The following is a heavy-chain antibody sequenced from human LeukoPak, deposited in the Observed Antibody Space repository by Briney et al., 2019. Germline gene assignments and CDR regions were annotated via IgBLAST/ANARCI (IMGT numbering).Heavy chain of an antibody. Sequence: GESLKIPCKGSGYSFTSYWIGWVRQMPGKGLEWMGIIYPGDSDTRYSPSFQGQVTISADKSISTAYLQWSSLKASDTAMYCCARLWIAVAGTVDAFDIWGQGTMVTVSS. CDR3: ARLWIAVAGTVDAFDI. J-gene: IGHJ3*02. CDR1: GYSFTSYW. D-gene: IGHD6-19*01. V-gene: IGHV5-51*01. CDR2: IYPGDSDT.